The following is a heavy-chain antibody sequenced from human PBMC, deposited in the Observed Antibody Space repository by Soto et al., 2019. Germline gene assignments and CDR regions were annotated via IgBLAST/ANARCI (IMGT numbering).Heavy chain of an antibody. CDR3: AKDTDYLYGIDV. CDR2: ISGSGAST. J-gene: IGHJ6*02. Sequence: PGGSLRLSCAASGFTFSSFPLSWVRQAPGKGLEWVSGISGSGASTYYRDSVKGRFTISRDNSKNTLYLQMNSLRAEDTALYYYAKDTDYLYGIDVWATGPRS. V-gene: IGHV3-23*01. CDR1: GFTFSSFP.